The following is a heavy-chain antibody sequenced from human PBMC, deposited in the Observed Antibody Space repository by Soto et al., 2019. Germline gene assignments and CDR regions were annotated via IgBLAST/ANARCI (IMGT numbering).Heavy chain of an antibody. Sequence: VGSLRLSCAASGFTFSSYAMHWVRQAPGKGLEWVAVISYDGSNKYYADSVKGRFTISRDNSKNTLYLQMNSLRAEDTAVYYCARHQGDSSGFRSYWGQGTLVTVSS. V-gene: IGHV3-30-3*01. D-gene: IGHD3-22*01. CDR3: ARHQGDSSGFRSY. J-gene: IGHJ4*02. CDR1: GFTFSSYA. CDR2: ISYDGSNK.